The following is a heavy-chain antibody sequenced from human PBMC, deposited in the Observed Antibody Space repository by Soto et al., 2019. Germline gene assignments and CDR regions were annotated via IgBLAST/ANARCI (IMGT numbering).Heavy chain of an antibody. J-gene: IGHJ6*02. CDR2: ISYDGSNK. D-gene: IGHD2-2*01. CDR3: ARDRGYQSHYYYGMDV. V-gene: IGHV3-30-3*01. Sequence: GGSLRLSCAASTFTLTYYSMHWVRQAPGKGLEWVATISYDGSNKHYTNSVKGRFTISRDNSETILYLQMNSLRAEDTAVYYCARDRGYQSHYYYGMDVWGQGTTVTVSS. CDR1: TFTLTYYS.